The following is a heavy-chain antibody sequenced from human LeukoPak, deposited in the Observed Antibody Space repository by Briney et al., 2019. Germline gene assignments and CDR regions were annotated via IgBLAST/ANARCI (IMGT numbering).Heavy chain of an antibody. CDR1: GFTFSSYA. CDR3: ARRTNWIAAAGRYYFDY. V-gene: IGHV3-23*01. J-gene: IGHJ4*02. CDR2: ISGSGGST. D-gene: IGHD6-13*01. Sequence: GGSLRLSCAASGFTFSSYAMSWVRQAPGKGLEWVSAISGSGGSTYYADSVKGRFTISRDNSKNTLYLQMNSLRAEDTAVYYCARRTNWIAAAGRYYFDYWGQGTLVTASS.